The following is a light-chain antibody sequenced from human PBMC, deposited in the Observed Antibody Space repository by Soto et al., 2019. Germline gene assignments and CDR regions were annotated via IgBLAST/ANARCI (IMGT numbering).Light chain of an antibody. Sequence: EIVMTQSPATLSVSPGERATLSCRASQSVSSNLAWYQQKPGQAPRLLIYGASTRATGIPARFSGSGSGTDFTLTISRLEPEDFAVYYCQQYSSSWTFGQGTKVDIK. CDR1: QSVSSN. CDR2: GAS. CDR3: QQYSSSWT. V-gene: IGKV3-15*01. J-gene: IGKJ1*01.